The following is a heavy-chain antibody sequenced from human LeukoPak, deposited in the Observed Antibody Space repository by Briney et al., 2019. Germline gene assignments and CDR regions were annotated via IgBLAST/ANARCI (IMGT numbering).Heavy chain of an antibody. J-gene: IGHJ6*03. CDR1: DGSFNDYY. CDR3: ARDGYKYYYYYYMDV. CDR2: ISTSGST. Sequence: PSETLSLTWAVDDGSFNDYYWSWIRQPAGKGLEWIGRISTSGSTNYNPSLKSRVTMSVDTSKTQFSLKLGSVTAADTAVYYCARDGYKYYYYYYMDVWGKGTTVTISS. D-gene: IGHD5-24*01. V-gene: IGHV4-4*07.